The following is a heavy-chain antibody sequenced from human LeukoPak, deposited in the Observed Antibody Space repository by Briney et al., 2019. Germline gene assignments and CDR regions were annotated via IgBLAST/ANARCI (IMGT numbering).Heavy chain of an antibody. V-gene: IGHV4-4*07. CDR2: IYTSGST. J-gene: IGHJ6*02. Sequence: PSETLSLTCTVSGGSISSYYWSWIRQPAGKGLEWIGRIYTSGSTNYNPSLKSRVTMSVDTSKNQFSLKLSSVTAADTAVYYCARGMRSGSYPYYYYGMDVWGQGTTVTVSS. CDR3: ARGMRSGSYPYYYYGMDV. D-gene: IGHD1-26*01. CDR1: GGSISSYY.